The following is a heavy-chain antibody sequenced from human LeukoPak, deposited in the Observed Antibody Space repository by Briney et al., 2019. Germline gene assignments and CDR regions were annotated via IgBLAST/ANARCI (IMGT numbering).Heavy chain of an antibody. J-gene: IGHJ4*02. Sequence: ASVKVSRKASGYTFNGYYMHWVRQAPGQGLEWVGWITPNSGGTNYAQKFQGRVTMTRDTSISTAYMELSRLRSDDTAVYYCARGTNSSWGMLLWAFDYWGQGTLVTVSS. D-gene: IGHD2/OR15-2a*01. CDR1: GYTFNGYY. CDR3: ARGTNSSWGMLLWAFDY. CDR2: ITPNSGGT. V-gene: IGHV1-2*02.